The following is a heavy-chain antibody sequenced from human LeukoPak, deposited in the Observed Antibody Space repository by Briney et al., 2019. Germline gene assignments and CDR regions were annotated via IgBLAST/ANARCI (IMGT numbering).Heavy chain of an antibody. D-gene: IGHD3-10*01. CDR3: ARQRKSMVRGVITLIPDY. J-gene: IGHJ4*02. CDR1: GGSFSGYY. V-gene: IGHV4-34*01. Sequence: SETLSLTCAVYGGSFSGYYWSWIRQPPGKGLEWIGEINHSGSTKYNPSLKSPVTISVDTSKNQFSLKLSSVTAADTAVYYCARQRKSMVRGVITLIPDYWGQGTLVTVSS. CDR2: INHSGST.